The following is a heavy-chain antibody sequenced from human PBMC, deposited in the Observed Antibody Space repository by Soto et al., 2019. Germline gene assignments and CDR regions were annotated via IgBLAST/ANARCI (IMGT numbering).Heavy chain of an antibody. V-gene: IGHV3-13*01. Sequence: GGSLRLSCAASGFTFSSYDMHWVRQATGKGLEWVSAIGTAGDTYYPGSVKGRFTISRENAKNSLYLQMNSLRAGDTAVYYFARALYCSSTSCSNDAFDIWGQGTMVTVSS. CDR3: ARALYCSSTSCSNDAFDI. D-gene: IGHD2-2*01. J-gene: IGHJ3*02. CDR2: IGTAGDT. CDR1: GFTFSSYD.